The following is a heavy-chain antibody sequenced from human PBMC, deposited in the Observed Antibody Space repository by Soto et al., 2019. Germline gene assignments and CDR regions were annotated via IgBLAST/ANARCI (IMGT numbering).Heavy chain of an antibody. V-gene: IGHV3-20*04. J-gene: IGHJ2*01. CDR2: INWNGGST. Sequence: GGSLRLSCAASGFTFDDYGMSWVRQAPGKGLEWVSGINWNGGSTGYADSVKGRFTISRDNAKNSLYLQMNSLRAEDTAIYYCARDSVVVSFRPRNFDLWGRGTQVTVSS. CDR1: GFTFDDYG. D-gene: IGHD3-22*01. CDR3: ARDSVVVSFRPRNFDL.